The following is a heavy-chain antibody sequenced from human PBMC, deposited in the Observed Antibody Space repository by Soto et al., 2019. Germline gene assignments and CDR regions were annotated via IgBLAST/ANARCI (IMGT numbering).Heavy chain of an antibody. CDR1: GFTFSSYG. V-gene: IGHV3-33*01. CDR3: ARDSGHITMIVVATSGYFDY. J-gene: IGHJ4*02. Sequence: GGSLRLSCAASGFTFSSYGMHWVRQAPGKGLEWVAVIWYDGSNKYYADSVKGRFTISRDNSKNTLYLQMNSLRAEDTTVYYCARDSGHITMIVVATSGYFDYWGQGTLVTVSS. D-gene: IGHD3-22*01. CDR2: IWYDGSNK.